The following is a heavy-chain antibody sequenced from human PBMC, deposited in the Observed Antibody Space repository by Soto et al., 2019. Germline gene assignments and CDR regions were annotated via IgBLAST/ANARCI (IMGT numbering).Heavy chain of an antibody. CDR1: GGSISTSNW. Sequence: QVQLQESGPGLVKPSGTLSLPCAVSGGSISTSNWWSWARQPPGKGLEWIGEVYRTGSTNYNPSLESRLTISVDKSKSQFSLKLTSVTAADTAVYYCARARATIAAAAIFDCWGQGTLVTVSS. V-gene: IGHV4-4*02. CDR3: ARARATIAAAAIFDC. J-gene: IGHJ4*02. CDR2: VYRTGST. D-gene: IGHD6-13*01.